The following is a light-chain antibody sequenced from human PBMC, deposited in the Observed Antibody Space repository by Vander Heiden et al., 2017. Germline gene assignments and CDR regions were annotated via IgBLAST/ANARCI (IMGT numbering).Light chain of an antibody. CDR3: SSYTSSSTYV. V-gene: IGLV2-14*03. CDR2: NVN. J-gene: IGLJ1*01. Sequence: QSALTQPASVAGSPGQSSTLSCTGTRSDVGGYNYVSWYQQHPGKAPKLMIYNVNNRPSGVSNRFSGSKSGNTASLTISGLQAEDEADYYCSSYTSSSTYVFGTGTKVTVL. CDR1: RSDVGGYNY.